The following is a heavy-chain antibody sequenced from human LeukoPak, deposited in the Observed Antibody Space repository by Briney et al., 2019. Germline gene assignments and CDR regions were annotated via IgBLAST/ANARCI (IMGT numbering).Heavy chain of an antibody. Sequence: SETLSLTCAVYGGSFSGYYWSWIRQPPGKGLEWIGEINHSGSTNYNPSLKSRVTISVDTSKNQFSLKLSSVTAADTAVYYCAREKWWFDPWGQGTLVTVSS. D-gene: IGHD1-26*01. CDR2: INHSGST. CDR3: AREKWWFDP. CDR1: GGSFSGYY. J-gene: IGHJ5*02. V-gene: IGHV4-34*01.